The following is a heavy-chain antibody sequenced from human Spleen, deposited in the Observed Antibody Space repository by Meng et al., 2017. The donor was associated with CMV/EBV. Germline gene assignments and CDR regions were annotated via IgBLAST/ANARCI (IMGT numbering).Heavy chain of an antibody. CDR1: SFRGYY. J-gene: IGHJ5*02. Sequence: SFRGYYWSWIRQPPGKGMEWIGEIKHSGSTNYNPSLKSRVTISVDTSKNQFSLKLSSVTAADTAVYYCARSFILSGKVVPAANWFDPWGQGTLVTVSS. D-gene: IGHD2-2*01. CDR2: IKHSGST. CDR3: ARSFILSGKVVPAANWFDP. V-gene: IGHV4-34*01.